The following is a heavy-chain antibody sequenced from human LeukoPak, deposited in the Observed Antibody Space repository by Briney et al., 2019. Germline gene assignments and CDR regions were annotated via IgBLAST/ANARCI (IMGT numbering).Heavy chain of an antibody. CDR2: ISRNSGSI. Sequence: GGSLRLSCVASGFTFSNYRMNWVRQAPGKGLEWVSYISRNSGSIYYAYSVKGRFTISRDNAKNSLYLQMDSLRAEDTAVYYCARPLDDYGDYVSYFHHWGQGTLVTVSS. J-gene: IGHJ1*01. CDR3: ARPLDDYGDYVSYFHH. CDR1: GFTFSNYR. D-gene: IGHD4-17*01. V-gene: IGHV3-48*01.